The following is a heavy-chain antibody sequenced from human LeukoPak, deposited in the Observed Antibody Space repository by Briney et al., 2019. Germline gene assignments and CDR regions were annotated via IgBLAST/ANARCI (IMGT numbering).Heavy chain of an antibody. Sequence: ASVKVSCKASGYTFTSYGISWVRQAPGQGLEWMGWISAYNGNTNYAQKLQGRVTMTTDTSTGTAYMELRSLRSDDTAVYYCARDLYSGSYGVYWGQGTLVTVSS. CDR1: GYTFTSYG. V-gene: IGHV1-18*01. CDR2: ISAYNGNT. J-gene: IGHJ4*02. CDR3: ARDLYSGSYGVY. D-gene: IGHD1-26*01.